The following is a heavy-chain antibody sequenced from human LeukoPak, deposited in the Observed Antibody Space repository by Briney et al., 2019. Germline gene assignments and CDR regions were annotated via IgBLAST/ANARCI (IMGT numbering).Heavy chain of an antibody. D-gene: IGHD1-26*01. J-gene: IGHJ4*02. Sequence: TSETLSLTCAVYGGSFSGYYWTWIRQPPGKGLEWIGEINHSGITKSNPSLKSRVTLSVDTSKNQFSLKLSSVTAADTAVFYCARENSGSYREFDYWGQGTLVTVSS. CDR1: GGSFSGYY. V-gene: IGHV4-34*01. CDR2: INHSGIT. CDR3: ARENSGSYREFDY.